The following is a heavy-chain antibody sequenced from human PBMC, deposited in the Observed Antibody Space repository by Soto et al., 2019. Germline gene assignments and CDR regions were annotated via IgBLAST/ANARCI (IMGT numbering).Heavy chain of an antibody. V-gene: IGHV1-18*01. CDR1: GYTFTSYG. CDR2: ISAYNGNT. D-gene: IGHD3-10*01. J-gene: IGHJ3*02. CDR3: ARDGPMDRAFDI. Sequence: ASVKVSCKASGYTFTSYGITWGRQAPGQGLEWMGWISAYNGNTNYAQKLQGRVTMTTDTSTSTAYMELRSLRSDDTAVYYCARDGPMDRAFDIWGQGTMVTVSS.